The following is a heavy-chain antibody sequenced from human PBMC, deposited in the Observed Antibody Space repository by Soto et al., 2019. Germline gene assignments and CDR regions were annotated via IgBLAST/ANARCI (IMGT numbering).Heavy chain of an antibody. CDR2: INHSGST. CDR3: AREGVTRNYYYYGMDV. V-gene: IGHV4-34*01. J-gene: IGHJ6*02. Sequence: SETLSLTCAVYGGSFSGYYWSWIRQPPGKGLEWIGEINHSGSTNYNPSLKSRVTISVDTSKNQFSLKLSSVTAADTAVYYCAREGVTRNYYYYGMDVWGQGTTVTSP. CDR1: GGSFSGYY. D-gene: IGHD2-21*02.